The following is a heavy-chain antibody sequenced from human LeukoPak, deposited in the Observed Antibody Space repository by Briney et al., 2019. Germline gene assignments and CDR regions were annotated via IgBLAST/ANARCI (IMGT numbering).Heavy chain of an antibody. V-gene: IGHV4-39*01. J-gene: IGHJ4*02. CDR3: ARFKGGTGFDY. Sequence: PSETLSVTCAVSGGSINTATFDWGWIRQASGRDFEWIATISSDGTAYYNPSLMSRVTISIDTSMNQFSLDLTSVTAADTGLFYCARFKGGTGFDYWGQGILVIVSS. CDR1: GGSINTATFD. CDR2: ISSDGTA. D-gene: IGHD1-26*01.